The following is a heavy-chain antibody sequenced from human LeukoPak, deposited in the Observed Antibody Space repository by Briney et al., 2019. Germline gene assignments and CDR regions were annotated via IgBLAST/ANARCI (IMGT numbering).Heavy chain of an antibody. V-gene: IGHV4-59*08. CDR1: GGSISSYY. D-gene: IGHD2-21*02. CDR2: IYYSGST. Sequence: SETLSLTCTVSGGSISSYYWSWIRQPPGKGLEWIGYIYYSGSTNYNPSLKSRVTISVDTSKNQFSLKLSSVTAADTAVYYCARHAFIVVVTAIGADAFDIWGQGTMVTVSS. CDR3: ARHAFIVVVTAIGADAFDI. J-gene: IGHJ3*02.